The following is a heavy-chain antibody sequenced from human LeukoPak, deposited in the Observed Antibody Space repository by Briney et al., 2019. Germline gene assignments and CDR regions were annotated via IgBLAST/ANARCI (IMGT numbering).Heavy chain of an antibody. CDR2: INHSGST. Sequence: SETLSLTCAVYGGSFSGYYWSWIRQPPGKGLEWIGEINHSGSTNYNPSLKSRVTISVDTSKNQFSLKLSSVTAADTAVYYCARGLYSYDSSALDYWGQGTLVTVSS. J-gene: IGHJ4*02. D-gene: IGHD3-22*01. V-gene: IGHV4-34*01. CDR1: GGSFSGYY. CDR3: ARGLYSYDSSALDY.